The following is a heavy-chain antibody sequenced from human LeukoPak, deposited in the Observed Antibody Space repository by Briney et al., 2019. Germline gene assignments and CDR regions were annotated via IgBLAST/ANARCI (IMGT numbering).Heavy chain of an antibody. V-gene: IGHV3-30-3*01. CDR2: ISYDGSNK. D-gene: IGHD3-22*01. Sequence: PGGSLRLSCAASGFTFSSYAMHWVRQAPGKGLEWVAVISYDGSNKYYADSVKGRFTISRDNSKNTLYLQMNSLRAEDTAVYYCARVGRDYYDSSGYYLPPDYWGQGTLVTVSS. CDR1: GFTFSSYA. J-gene: IGHJ4*02. CDR3: ARVGRDYYDSSGYYLPPDY.